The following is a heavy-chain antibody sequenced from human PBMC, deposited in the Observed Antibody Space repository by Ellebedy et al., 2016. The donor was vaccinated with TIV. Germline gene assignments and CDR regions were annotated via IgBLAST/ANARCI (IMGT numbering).Heavy chain of an antibody. Sequence: GESLKISCAASGFTFSSYSMNWVRQAPGKGLEWVSYISSSGSTIYYADSVKGRFTISRDNAKNSLSLQMNSLRVEDTAVYYCTRDPVREVIVGAWGQGTLVTVSS. CDR3: TRDPVREVIVGA. J-gene: IGHJ5*02. V-gene: IGHV3-48*04. D-gene: IGHD3-22*01. CDR1: GFTFSSYS. CDR2: ISSSGSTI.